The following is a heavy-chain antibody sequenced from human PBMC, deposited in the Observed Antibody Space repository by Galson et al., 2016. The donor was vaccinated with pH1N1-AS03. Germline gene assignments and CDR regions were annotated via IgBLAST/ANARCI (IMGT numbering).Heavy chain of an antibody. J-gene: IGHJ4*02. CDR2: INADGSIT. CDR1: EFTFSSKW. V-gene: IGHV3-74*01. Sequence: SLRLSCAASEFTFSSKWMHWVRQAPGKGPVWVSRINADGSITSYADSVKGRFTISRDNAKNTLYLQMNSLRAEDTAVYYCARGNGRNFDCWGQGNPGHRLL. CDR3: ARGNGRNFDC. D-gene: IGHD2-8*01.